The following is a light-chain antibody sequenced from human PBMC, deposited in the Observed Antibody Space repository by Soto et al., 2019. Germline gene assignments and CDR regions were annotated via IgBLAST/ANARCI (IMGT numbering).Light chain of an antibody. V-gene: IGLV2-14*01. Sequence: QSVLTQPASVSGSPGQSITLSCTGTSSDVGGYNYVSWYQQHPGKAPKLMIYDVSNRPSGVSNRFSGSKSANTASLTISGLQAEDEADYYCSSYTSSSTYVFGTGTKVTVL. J-gene: IGLJ1*01. CDR2: DVS. CDR1: SSDVGGYNY. CDR3: SSYTSSSTYV.